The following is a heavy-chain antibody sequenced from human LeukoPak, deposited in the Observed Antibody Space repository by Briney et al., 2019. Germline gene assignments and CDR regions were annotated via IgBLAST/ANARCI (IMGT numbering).Heavy chain of an antibody. Sequence: ASVKVSCKASGYTFTSYGISWVRQAPGQWLEWMGWISAYNGNTNYAQKLQGRVTMTTDTSTSTAYMELRSLRSDDTAVYYCARLWFGELNFDYWGQGTLVTVSS. D-gene: IGHD3-10*01. CDR1: GYTFTSYG. J-gene: IGHJ4*02. CDR2: ISAYNGNT. CDR3: ARLWFGELNFDY. V-gene: IGHV1-18*01.